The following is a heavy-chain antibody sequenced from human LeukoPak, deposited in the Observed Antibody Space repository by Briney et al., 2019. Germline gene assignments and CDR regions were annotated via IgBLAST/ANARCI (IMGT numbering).Heavy chain of an antibody. CDR3: ARTSSSGWYRDYYGMDV. D-gene: IGHD6-19*01. CDR2: IYYSGST. CDR1: GGSISSYY. V-gene: IGHV4-59*01. J-gene: IGHJ6*02. Sequence: SETLSLTCTVSGGSISSYYWSWIRQPPGKGLEWIRYIYYSGSTNYNPSLKSRVTISVDTSKNQFSLKLSSVTAADTAVYYCARTSSSGWYRDYYGMDVWGQGTTVTVSS.